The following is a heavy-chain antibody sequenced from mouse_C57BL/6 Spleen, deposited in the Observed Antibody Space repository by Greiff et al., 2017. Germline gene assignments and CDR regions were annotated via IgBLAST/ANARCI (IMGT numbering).Heavy chain of an antibody. Sequence: EVQGVESGGGLVKPGGSLKLSCAASGFTFSDYGMHWVRQAPERGLEWVAYISSGSSTIYYADTVKGRFTISRDNAKNTLFLQMTSLRSEDTAMYYCARRITTVPNWYFDVWGTGTTVTVSS. V-gene: IGHV5-17*01. J-gene: IGHJ1*03. CDR2: ISSGSSTI. CDR3: ARRITTVPNWYFDV. D-gene: IGHD1-1*01. CDR1: GFTFSDYG.